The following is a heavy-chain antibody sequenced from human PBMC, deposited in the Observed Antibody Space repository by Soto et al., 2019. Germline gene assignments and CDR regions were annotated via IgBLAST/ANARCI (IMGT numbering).Heavy chain of an antibody. CDR2: ISTNNGNT. D-gene: IGHD3-10*01. J-gene: IGHJ6*02. CDR1: GYTFSEYG. V-gene: IGHV1-18*01. CDR3: AIQRAGAYGMDV. Sequence: QVQLVQSGAEVKKPGASVKVSRKASGYTFSEYGISWVRQAPGQGPEYLGWISTNNGNTGYAPKLQGRVTMTTDTSTSTAYMELRSLRSDDTAVYYCAIQRAGAYGMDVWGQGTTVAVSS.